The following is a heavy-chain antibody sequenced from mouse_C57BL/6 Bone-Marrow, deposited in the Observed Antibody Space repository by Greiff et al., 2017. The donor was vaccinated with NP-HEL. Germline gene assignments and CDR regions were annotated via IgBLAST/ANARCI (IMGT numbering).Heavy chain of an antibody. Sequence: VKLMESGPGLVAPSQSLSITCTVSGFSLTSYGVDWVRQSPGKGLEWLGVIWGVGSTNYHSALKSRLSISKDNAKSQVFLKMNSLQTDDTARYYCARDYYGSSSYWYFDVWGTGTTVTVSS. D-gene: IGHD1-1*01. CDR2: IWGVGST. CDR3: ARDYYGSSSYWYFDV. CDR1: GFSLTSYG. V-gene: IGHV2-6*01. J-gene: IGHJ1*03.